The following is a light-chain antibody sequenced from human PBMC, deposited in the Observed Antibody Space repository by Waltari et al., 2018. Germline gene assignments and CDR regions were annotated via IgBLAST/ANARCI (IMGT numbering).Light chain of an antibody. Sequence: EIVMTHSPATLSVSPGERATLPCRASQSFSSNFAWYQQKPGPAPRPLIYGASTRATGIPARFSGSGSGTEFTLTISSLQSEDFAVYYCQQYNNWPPWTFGQGTKVEIK. V-gene: IGKV3-15*01. CDR3: QQYNNWPPWT. CDR2: GAS. CDR1: QSFSSN. J-gene: IGKJ1*01.